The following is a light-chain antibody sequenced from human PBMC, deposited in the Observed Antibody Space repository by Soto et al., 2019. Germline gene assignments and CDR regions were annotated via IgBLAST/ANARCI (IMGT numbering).Light chain of an antibody. Sequence: QSVLTQPPSVSGAPGQRVTISCTGSSSNIGAGYAVHWYQQLPGTAPKLLIYGNSDRPSGVPDRFSGSKSDTSASLAITRLQAEDEADYYCQSYDSSLSGYVFGGGTKLTVL. CDR3: QSYDSSLSGYV. CDR2: GNS. V-gene: IGLV1-40*01. CDR1: SSNIGAGYA. J-gene: IGLJ3*02.